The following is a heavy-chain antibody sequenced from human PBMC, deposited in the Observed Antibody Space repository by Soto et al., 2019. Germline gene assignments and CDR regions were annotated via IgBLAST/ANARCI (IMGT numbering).Heavy chain of an antibody. CDR3: AKDSSYGIDY. J-gene: IGHJ4*02. CDR1: GFTFSSYG. D-gene: IGHD5-18*01. Sequence: GGSLRLSCAASGFTFSSYGMHWVRQAPGKGLEWVAVISYDGSNKYYADSVKGRFTISRDNSKNTLHLQMNSLRAEDTAVYYCAKDSSYGIDYWGQGTLVTVSS. V-gene: IGHV3-30*18. CDR2: ISYDGSNK.